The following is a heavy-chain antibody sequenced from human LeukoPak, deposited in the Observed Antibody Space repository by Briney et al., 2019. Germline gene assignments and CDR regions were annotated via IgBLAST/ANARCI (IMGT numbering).Heavy chain of an antibody. J-gene: IGHJ4*02. CDR3: ARDWNYAGDY. D-gene: IGHD1-7*01. CDR1: GFTFSNYW. V-gene: IGHV3-74*01. Sequence: GGSLRLSCAAAGFTFSNYWMHWVRQAPGKGLVWVSRVTRDGGGTTYADSVKGRFTISRDNAKNTVYLHMNSLRAEDTAMYYCARDWNYAGDYWGQGTLVTVSS. CDR2: VTRDGGGT.